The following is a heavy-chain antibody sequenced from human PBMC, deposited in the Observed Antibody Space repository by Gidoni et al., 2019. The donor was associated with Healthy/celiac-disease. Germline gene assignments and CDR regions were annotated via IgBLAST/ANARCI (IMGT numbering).Heavy chain of an antibody. J-gene: IGHJ5*02. CDR3: ARGLRYFDWLLLGNWFDP. Sequence: QVQLVQSGAEVKKPGASVKVSCKASGYTFTGSSMHWVRQAPGQGLEWMGWINPNSGGTNYAQKFQGWVTMTRDTSISTAYMELSRLRSDDTAVYYCARGLRYFDWLLLGNWFDPWGQGTLVTVSS. D-gene: IGHD3-9*01. CDR2: INPNSGGT. V-gene: IGHV1-2*04. CDR1: GYTFTGSS.